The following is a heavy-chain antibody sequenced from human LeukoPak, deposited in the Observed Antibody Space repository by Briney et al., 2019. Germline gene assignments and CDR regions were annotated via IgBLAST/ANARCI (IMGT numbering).Heavy chain of an antibody. D-gene: IGHD3-3*01. CDR3: ARDYDFWSGYYQRYYYYMDV. CDR1: GGSISSSSYY. CDR2: IYTSGST. J-gene: IGHJ6*03. V-gene: IGHV4-39*07. Sequence: SETLSLTCTVSGGSISSSSYYWGWIRQPPGKGLEWIGRIYTSGSTNYNPSLKSRVTMSVDTSKNQFSLKLSSVTAADTAVYYCARDYDFWSGYYQRYYYYMDVWGKGTTVTVSS.